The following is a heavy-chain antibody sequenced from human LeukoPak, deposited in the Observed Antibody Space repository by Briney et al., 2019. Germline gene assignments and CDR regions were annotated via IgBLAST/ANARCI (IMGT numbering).Heavy chain of an antibody. CDR2: ISSSSSYI. V-gene: IGHV3-21*01. D-gene: IGHD4-23*01. Sequence: GGSLRLSCAASGFTFSSYSMNWVRRAPGKGLEWVSSISSSSSYIYYADSVKGRFTISRDNAKNSLYLQMNSLRAEDTAVYYCAGEVGGYSDYWGQGTLVTVSS. CDR1: GFTFSSYS. CDR3: AGEVGGYSDY. J-gene: IGHJ4*02.